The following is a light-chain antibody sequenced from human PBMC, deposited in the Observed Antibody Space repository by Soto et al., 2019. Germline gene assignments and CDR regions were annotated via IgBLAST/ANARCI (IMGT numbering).Light chain of an antibody. Sequence: EIVMTQSPVTLSVSPVERATLSCRASQSVSSNLAWYQQKPGQAPSLLIYGAFTRATGIPARFSGSGSGTEFTLTISSLQSEDFAVYFCQQYNIWPQTFGQGTKVDIK. V-gene: IGKV3-15*01. CDR3: QQYNIWPQT. CDR2: GAF. CDR1: QSVSSN. J-gene: IGKJ1*01.